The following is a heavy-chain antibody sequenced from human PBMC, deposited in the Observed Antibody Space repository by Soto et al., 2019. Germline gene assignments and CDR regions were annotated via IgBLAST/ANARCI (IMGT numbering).Heavy chain of an antibody. CDR1: GFTVSSNY. CDR3: ARDLGAVAGTGGADI. V-gene: IGHV3-53*02. J-gene: IGHJ3*02. Sequence: EVQLVETGGGLIQPGGSLRLSCAASGFTVSSNYMSWVRQAPGKGLEGVSVIYSGGSTYYADSVKGRFTISRDNSKNTLYIQMNSLRAEDTAVYYCARDLGAVAGTGGADIWGQGTMVTVSS. D-gene: IGHD6-19*01. CDR2: IYSGGST.